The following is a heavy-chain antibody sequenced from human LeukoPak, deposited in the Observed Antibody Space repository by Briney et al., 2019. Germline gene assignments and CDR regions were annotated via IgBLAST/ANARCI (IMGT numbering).Heavy chain of an antibody. CDR1: GYTFTSYA. CDR3: ARESPIAAAGLSFDY. CDR2: INTNTGNP. D-gene: IGHD6-13*01. J-gene: IGHJ4*02. V-gene: IGHV7-4-1*02. Sequence: ASVKVSCKASGYTFTSYAMNWVRQAPGQGLEWMGWINTNTGNPTYAQGFTGRFVFSLDTSASTAYLQISSLKAEDTAVYYCARESPIAAAGLSFDYWGQGTLVTVSS.